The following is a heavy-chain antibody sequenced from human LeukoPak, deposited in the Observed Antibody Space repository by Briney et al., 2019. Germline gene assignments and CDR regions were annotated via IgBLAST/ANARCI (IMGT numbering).Heavy chain of an antibody. V-gene: IGHV3-53*01. Sequence: PGGSLRLSCAASGFTVSSKYINWVRQAPGKGLEWVSVIYSGGSTDYADSVKGRFIVSRDNSKNTVHLQMNSLRAEDTAVYYCAKFDHFLPAVSDYWGQGTLVIVSS. D-gene: IGHD2-2*01. CDR2: IYSGGST. CDR3: AKFDHFLPAVSDY. J-gene: IGHJ4*02. CDR1: GFTVSSKY.